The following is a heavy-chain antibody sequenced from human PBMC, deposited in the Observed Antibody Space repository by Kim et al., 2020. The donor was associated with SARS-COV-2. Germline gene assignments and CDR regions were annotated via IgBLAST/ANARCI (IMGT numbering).Heavy chain of an antibody. CDR1: GGTFSSYA. Sequence: SVKVSCKASGGTFSSYAISWVRQAPGQGLEWMGGIIPIFGTANYAQKFQGRVTITADESTSTAYMELSSLRSEDTAVYYCARAPKLEPYYYYYGMDVWGQGTTVTVSS. CDR3: ARAPKLEPYYYYYGMDV. V-gene: IGHV1-69*13. D-gene: IGHD1-1*01. CDR2: IIPIFGTA. J-gene: IGHJ6*02.